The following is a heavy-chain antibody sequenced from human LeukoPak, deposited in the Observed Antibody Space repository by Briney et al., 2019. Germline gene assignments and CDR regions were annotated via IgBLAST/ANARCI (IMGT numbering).Heavy chain of an antibody. CDR2: ISGGGGST. J-gene: IGHJ4*02. V-gene: IGHV3-23*01. D-gene: IGHD5-24*01. CDR3: AKSRRDAYNFDIDY. Sequence: PGGSLRLSCAASGFTFSSYWMSWVRQAPGKGLEWVSTISGGGGSTYYADSVKGRFTISRDNSKNTLYLQMNSLRAEDTAVYYCAKSRRDAYNFDIDYWGQGTLVTVSS. CDR1: GFTFSSYW.